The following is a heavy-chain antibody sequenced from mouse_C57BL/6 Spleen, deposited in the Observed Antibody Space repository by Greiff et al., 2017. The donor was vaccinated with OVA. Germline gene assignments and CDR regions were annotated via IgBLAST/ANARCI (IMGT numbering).Heavy chain of an antibody. Sequence: DVHLVESGGGLVKPGGSLKLSCAASGFTFSSYTMSWVRQTPEKRLEWVATISGGGGNTYYPDSVKGRFTISRDNAKNTLYLQMSSLRSEDTALYYCAREGDYEGYYYAMDYWGQGTSVTVSS. V-gene: IGHV5-9*01. D-gene: IGHD2-13*01. J-gene: IGHJ4*01. CDR3: AREGDYEGYYYAMDY. CDR2: ISGGGGNT. CDR1: GFTFSSYT.